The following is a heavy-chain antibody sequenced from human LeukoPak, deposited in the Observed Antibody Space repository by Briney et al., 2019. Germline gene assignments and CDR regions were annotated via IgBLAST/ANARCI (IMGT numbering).Heavy chain of an antibody. V-gene: IGHV3-74*01. CDR2: INNDGTIT. J-gene: IGHJ4*02. D-gene: IGHD2-15*01. CDR3: ARPYCSGGTCYFDY. Sequence: GGSLRLSCAASGFTLSNHWMHWVRQAPGKGLVWVSRINNDGTITTYADSVKGRFTISRDNAKSTLYLQMDSPRAEDTAVYYCARPYCSGGTCYFDYWGRGTLVTVSS. CDR1: GFTLSNHW.